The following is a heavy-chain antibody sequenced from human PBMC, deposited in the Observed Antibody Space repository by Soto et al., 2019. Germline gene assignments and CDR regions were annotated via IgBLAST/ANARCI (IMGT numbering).Heavy chain of an antibody. V-gene: IGHV1-8*01. J-gene: IGHJ6*03. CDR2: MNPNSGNT. Sequence: ASVKVSCKASGYTFTSYDINWVRQATGQGLEWMGWMNPNSGNTGYAQKFQGRVTMTRNTSISTAYMELSSLRAEDTAVYYCAKLPPRAFGKNYDYSNYGSYYMDVWSKGTTVTVS. D-gene: IGHD4-4*01. CDR3: AKLPPRAFGKNYDYSNYGSYYMDV. CDR1: GYTFTSYD.